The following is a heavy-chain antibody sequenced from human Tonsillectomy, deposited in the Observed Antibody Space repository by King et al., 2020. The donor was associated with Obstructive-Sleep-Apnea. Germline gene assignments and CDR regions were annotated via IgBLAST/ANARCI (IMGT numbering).Heavy chain of an antibody. CDR1: GFTFSSYS. CDR3: VRDGQFYGMDV. CDR2: IGSSSIYI. J-gene: IGHJ6*02. V-gene: IGHV3-21*01. Sequence: VQLVESGGGLVKPGGSLRLSCAASGFTFSSYSINWVRRAPGKGLGWGSSIGSSSIYIYYGDSVKGRFTISRDNAKNSLYLQMNSLRAEDTAVYYCVRDGQFYGMDVWGQGTTVIVSS.